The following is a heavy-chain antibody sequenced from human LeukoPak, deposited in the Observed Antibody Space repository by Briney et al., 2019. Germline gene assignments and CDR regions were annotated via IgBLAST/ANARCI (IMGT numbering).Heavy chain of an antibody. J-gene: IGHJ4*02. CDR3: ARSHSSTSWFFDS. CDR1: GGSISGYY. Sequence: SETLSLTCTVSGGSISGYYWSWIRQPPGKGLEWIGYIYYSGSTNYNPSLKSRVTISVDTSKNQFSLKLSSVTAADTALYYCARSHSSTSWFFDSWGQGTLVTVSS. CDR2: IYYSGST. D-gene: IGHD6-6*01. V-gene: IGHV4-59*01.